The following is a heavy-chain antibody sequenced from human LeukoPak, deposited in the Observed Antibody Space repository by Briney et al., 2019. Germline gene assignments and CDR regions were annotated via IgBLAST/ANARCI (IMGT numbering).Heavy chain of an antibody. CDR3: ARGDGYNPFDY. CDR2: IIPIFGTA. J-gene: IGHJ4*02. D-gene: IGHD5-24*01. Sequence: ASLKVSCKASGCTFSSYAISWVRQAPGQGLEWMGGIIPIFGTANYAQKFQGRVTITADESTSTAYMELSSLRSEDTAVYYCARGDGYNPFDYWGQGTLVTVSS. V-gene: IGHV1-69*01. CDR1: GCTFSSYA.